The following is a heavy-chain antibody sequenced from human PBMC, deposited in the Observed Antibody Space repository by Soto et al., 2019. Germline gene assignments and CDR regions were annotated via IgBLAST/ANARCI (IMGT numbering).Heavy chain of an antibody. Sequence: EVQLVESGGGLVKPGGSLRLSCAASGFTCSSYSMNWVRQAPGKGLEWVSSISSSSSDIYYADSVKGRFTISRDNAKNSLYLQMNSLRAEDTAVYYCASYRSTYGDLREYWGQGTLVTVSS. V-gene: IGHV3-21*01. J-gene: IGHJ4*02. CDR3: ASYRSTYGDLREY. CDR1: GFTCSSYS. CDR2: ISSSSSDI. D-gene: IGHD4-17*01.